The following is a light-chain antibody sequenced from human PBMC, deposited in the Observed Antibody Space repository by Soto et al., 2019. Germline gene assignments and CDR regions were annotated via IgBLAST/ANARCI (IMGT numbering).Light chain of an antibody. J-gene: IGKJ1*01. CDR1: QRVLYSSNNKNY. V-gene: IGKV4-1*01. CDR2: WAS. CDR3: QQYYSTPPT. Sequence: DIVMTQSPDSLAVSLGERATINCESSQRVLYSSNNKNYLDWYQQKPGQPPKLLIYWASTRESGVPDRFSGSGSGTDFTLTSSSLQAEDVAVYYCQQYYSTPPTFGQGTKVEIK.